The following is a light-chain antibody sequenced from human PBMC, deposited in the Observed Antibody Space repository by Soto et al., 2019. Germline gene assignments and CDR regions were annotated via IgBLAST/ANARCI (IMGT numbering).Light chain of an antibody. Sequence: IVMTQSPATLSVSPGERATLSCRASQSVSSNLAWYQQKPGQAPRLLIYGASSRATGIPVRLSGSGSGTEFTLTISSLQSEDFAVYYCQQYNNWPLTFGQGTRLEIK. CDR2: GAS. CDR3: QQYNNWPLT. V-gene: IGKV3-15*01. J-gene: IGKJ5*01. CDR1: QSVSSN.